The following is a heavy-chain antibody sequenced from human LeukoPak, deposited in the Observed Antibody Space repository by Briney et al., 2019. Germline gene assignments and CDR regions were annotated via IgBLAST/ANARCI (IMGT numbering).Heavy chain of an antibody. V-gene: IGHV4-39*07. D-gene: IGHD3-10*01. CDR2: IYYDGTT. Sequence: PSETLSLTCTVSSVSITQTNHFWGWIRQPPGKGLEWIGNIYYDGTTYYNPSLKSRVTISVDTSKNQFSLKLSSVTAADTAVYYCARSLSVLLWFGDLPPHYYGMDVWGQGTTVTVSS. J-gene: IGHJ6*02. CDR3: ARSLSVLLWFGDLPPHYYGMDV. CDR1: SVSITQTNHF.